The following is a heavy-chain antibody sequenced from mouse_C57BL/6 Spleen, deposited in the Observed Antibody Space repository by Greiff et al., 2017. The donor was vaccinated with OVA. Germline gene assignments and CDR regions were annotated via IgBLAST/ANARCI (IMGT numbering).Heavy chain of an antibody. Sequence: QVQLQQSGPELVKPGASVKLSCKASGYTFTSYWMHWVKQRPGQGLEWIGNINPSNGGTNYNEKFKSKATLTVDKSSSTAYMQLSSLTSEDSAVYYCAGGQLRLSWFAYWGQGTLVTVSA. CDR3: AGGQLRLSWFAY. J-gene: IGHJ3*01. D-gene: IGHD3-2*02. CDR1: GYTFTSYW. V-gene: IGHV1-53*01. CDR2: INPSNGGT.